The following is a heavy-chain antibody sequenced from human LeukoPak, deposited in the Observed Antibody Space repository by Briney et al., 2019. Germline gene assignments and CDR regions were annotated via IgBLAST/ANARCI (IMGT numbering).Heavy chain of an antibody. CDR2: ISSSSTTI. D-gene: IGHD3-10*01. J-gene: IGHJ5*02. V-gene: IGHV3-48*04. Sequence: PGGSLRLSCAASGFTSGFTFTSYSMNWVRQAPGKGLEWVSYISSSSTTIYYADSVKGRLTISRDNAKNSLFLQMNSLRVEDTAVYYCARDLSYYDGGPWGQGTLVTVSS. CDR3: ARDLSYYDGGP. CDR1: GFTFTSYS.